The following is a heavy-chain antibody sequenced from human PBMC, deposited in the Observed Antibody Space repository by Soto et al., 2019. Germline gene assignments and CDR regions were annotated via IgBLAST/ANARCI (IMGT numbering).Heavy chain of an antibody. CDR1: GYTLIELS. J-gene: IGHJ5*02. Sequence: ASVKVSCKVSGYTLIELSMHWVRQAPGKGLEWMGGFDPEDGETIYAQKFQGRVTMTEDTSTDTAYMELSSLRSEDTAVYYCAIRDVFLRTFDPWGQGTLVTVSS. V-gene: IGHV1-24*01. D-gene: IGHD3-3*01. CDR2: FDPEDGET. CDR3: AIRDVFLRTFDP.